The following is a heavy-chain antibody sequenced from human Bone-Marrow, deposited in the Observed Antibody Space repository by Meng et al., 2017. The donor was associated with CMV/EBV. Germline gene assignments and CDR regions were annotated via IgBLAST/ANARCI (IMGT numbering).Heavy chain of an antibody. J-gene: IGHJ6*02. Sequence: GESLKISCAASGFTFSSYAMHWVRQAPGKGLEYVSAISSNGGSTYYADSVKGRFTISRDNSKNTLYLQMGSLRAEDMAVYYCAREEWLSVPALVDYYYYGMDVWGQGNTVNVAS. CDR3: AREEWLSVPALVDYYYYGMDV. CDR1: GFTFSSYA. V-gene: IGHV3-64*02. CDR2: ISSNGGST. D-gene: IGHD3-3*01.